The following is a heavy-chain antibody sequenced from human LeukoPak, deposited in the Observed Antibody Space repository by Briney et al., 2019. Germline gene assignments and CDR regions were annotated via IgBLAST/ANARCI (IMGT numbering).Heavy chain of an antibody. Sequence: PPGGSLRLSCAASGFTFNSYAMSWVPQAPGKGLECVSGISCGAGRKDYADSVKGRFTISRDNSKNTLYLQMNSLRAEDAAVYYCAIVTGSRRYYYVISNYRPYYFDYWGQGTLVTVSS. J-gene: IGHJ4*02. D-gene: IGHD3-10*02. CDR3: AIVTGSRRYYYVISNYRPYYFDY. V-gene: IGHV3-23*01. CDR1: GFTFNSYA. CDR2: ISCGAGRK.